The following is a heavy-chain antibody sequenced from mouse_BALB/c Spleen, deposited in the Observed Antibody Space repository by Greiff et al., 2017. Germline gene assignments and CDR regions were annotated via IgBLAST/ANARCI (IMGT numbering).Heavy chain of an antibody. V-gene: IGHV5-17*02. CDR3: ARCYYGSNYAMDY. Sequence: EVKLVESGGGLVQPGGSRKLSCAASGFTFSSFGMHWVRQAPEKGLEWVAYISSGSSTIYYADTVKGRFTISRDNPKNTLFLQMTSLRSEDTAMYYCARCYYGSNYAMDYWGQGTSVTVSS. CDR1: GFTFSSFG. CDR2: ISSGSSTI. D-gene: IGHD1-1*01. J-gene: IGHJ4*01.